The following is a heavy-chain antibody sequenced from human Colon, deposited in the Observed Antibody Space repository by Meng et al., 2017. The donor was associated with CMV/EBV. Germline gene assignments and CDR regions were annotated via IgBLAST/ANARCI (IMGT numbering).Heavy chain of an antibody. CDR2: ISAYNGNT. CDR3: ARAYSSGWYGY. D-gene: IGHD6-19*01. CDR1: GGPFKSNA. V-gene: IGHV1-18*01. J-gene: IGHJ4*02. Sequence: SVKVSCKTSGGPFKSNAISWVRQAPGQGLEWMGWISAYNGNTNYAQKLQGRVTMTTDTSTSTAYMELRSLRSDDTAVYYCARAYSSGWYGYWGQGTLVTVSS.